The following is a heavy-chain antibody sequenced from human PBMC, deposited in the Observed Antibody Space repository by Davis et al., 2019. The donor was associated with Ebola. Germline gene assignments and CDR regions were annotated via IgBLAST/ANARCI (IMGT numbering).Heavy chain of an antibody. D-gene: IGHD4-17*01. J-gene: IGHJ4*02. CDR3: TTYGL. CDR2: IKNKADGGTT. V-gene: IGHV3-15*01. CDR1: GLTLSDAW. Sequence: GESLKISCAASGLTLSDAWMTWVRQAPGKGLEWIGRIKNKADGGTTDYVAPVKGRFTISRDDSKNTVYLQMNSLKTEDTAVYYCTTYGLWGQGTLVTVSS.